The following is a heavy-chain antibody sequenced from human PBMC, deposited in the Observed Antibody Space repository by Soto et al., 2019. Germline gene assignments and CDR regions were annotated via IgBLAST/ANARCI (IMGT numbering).Heavy chain of an antibody. Sequence: SETLSLTCTVSGGSIISYYWSWILQPPWKGLEWIGYIYYSGSTNYNPSLKSRVTISVDTSKNQFSLKLSSVTAADTAVYYCARGYCSGGSGRKGGNWFDPWGQGTLVTVSS. CDR1: GGSIISYY. D-gene: IGHD2-15*01. V-gene: IGHV4-59*01. CDR3: ARGYCSGGSGRKGGNWFDP. CDR2: IYYSGST. J-gene: IGHJ5*02.